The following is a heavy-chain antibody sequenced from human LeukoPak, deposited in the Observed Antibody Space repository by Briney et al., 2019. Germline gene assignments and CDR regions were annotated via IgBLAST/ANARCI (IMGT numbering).Heavy chain of an antibody. CDR3: ARDSSASRWFKQFHYFDY. CDR1: GYTFTSYG. D-gene: IGHD3-10*01. V-gene: IGHV1-18*04. CDR2: ISAYNGNT. J-gene: IGHJ4*02. Sequence: ASVKVSCKASGYTFTSYGISWVRQAPGQGLEWMGWISAYNGNTNYAQKLQGRVTMTTDTSTSTAYMELRSLRSDDTAVYYCARDSSASRWFKQFHYFDYWGQGTLVTVSS.